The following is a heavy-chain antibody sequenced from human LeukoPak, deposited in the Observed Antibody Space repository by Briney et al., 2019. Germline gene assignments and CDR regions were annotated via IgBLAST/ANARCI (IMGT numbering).Heavy chain of an antibody. CDR2: INHSGST. CDR3: ARFGYSYGPLDY. V-gene: IGHV4-34*01. D-gene: IGHD5-18*01. J-gene: IGHJ4*02. CDR1: GGSFSGYY. Sequence: SETLSLTCAVYGGSFSGYYWSWIRQPPGKGLEWIGEINHSGSTNYNPSLKSRVTISVDTSKNQFSLKLSSVTAADTAVYYCARFGYSYGPLDYWGQGTLVTVSS.